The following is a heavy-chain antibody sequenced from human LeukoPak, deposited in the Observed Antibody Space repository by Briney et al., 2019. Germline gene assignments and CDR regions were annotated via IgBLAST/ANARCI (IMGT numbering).Heavy chain of an antibody. D-gene: IGHD4-17*01. Sequence: GGSLRLSCAASGFTFRYYAMSWVRQAPGKGLEWVSTISGSGVDTDYADSVKDRFPISRDNSRNTLYLQMNSLRAEDTAVYYCAKHQDWTVTVPDYWGQGTLVTVSS. CDR2: ISGSGVDT. CDR1: GFTFRYYA. J-gene: IGHJ4*02. CDR3: AKHQDWTVTVPDY. V-gene: IGHV3-23*01.